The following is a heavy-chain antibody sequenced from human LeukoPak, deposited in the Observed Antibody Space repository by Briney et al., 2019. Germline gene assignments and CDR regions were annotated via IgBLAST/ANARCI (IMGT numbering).Heavy chain of an antibody. Sequence: LGESLKISCKGSGYSFTSYWIGWVRQMPGRGLEWMGIIYPGDSDTRYSPSFQGQVTISADKSISTAYLQWSSLKASDTAIYYCARPSCSGGTCPHSQDYYFDYWGQGTLVTVSS. V-gene: IGHV5-51*01. J-gene: IGHJ4*02. CDR2: IYPGDSDT. CDR3: ARPSCSGGTCPHSQDYYFDY. D-gene: IGHD2-15*01. CDR1: GYSFTSYW.